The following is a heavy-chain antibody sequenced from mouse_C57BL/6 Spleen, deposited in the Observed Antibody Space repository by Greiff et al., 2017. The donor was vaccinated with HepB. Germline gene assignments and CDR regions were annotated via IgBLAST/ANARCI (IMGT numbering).Heavy chain of an antibody. CDR3: ARGRELRRRAMDC. CDR2: IDPSDSYT. D-gene: IGHD2-4*01. Sequence: QVQLQQPGAELVRPGTSVKMSCKASGYTFTSYWMHWVKQRPGQGLEWIGVIDPSDSYTNYNQKFKGTATLTVDTSSSTAYMQLSSLTSEDSAVYYCARGRELRRRAMDCWGQGTSVTVSS. J-gene: IGHJ4*01. CDR1: GYTFTSYW. V-gene: IGHV1-59*01.